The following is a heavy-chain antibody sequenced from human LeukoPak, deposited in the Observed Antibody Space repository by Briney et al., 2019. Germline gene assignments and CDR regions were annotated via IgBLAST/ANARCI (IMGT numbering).Heavy chain of an antibody. D-gene: IGHD1-26*01. CDR1: GITFSTYW. CDR2: ISSDGGGA. J-gene: IGHJ6*02. Sequence: GGSLRPSCAASGITFSTYWMHWVRQAPGKGLEWVSRISSDGGGANYADSVMGRFTISRDNAKNTLYLQMNSLRAEDTAVYYCATDFKRVVGTTGYALDVWGQGTTVAVSS. CDR3: ATDFKRVVGTTGYALDV. V-gene: IGHV3-74*01.